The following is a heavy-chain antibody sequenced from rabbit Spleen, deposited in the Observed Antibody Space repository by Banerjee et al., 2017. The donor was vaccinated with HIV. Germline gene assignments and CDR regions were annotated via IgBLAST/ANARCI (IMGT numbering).Heavy chain of an antibody. V-gene: IGHV1S45*01. CDR2: IDTGSRDFT. D-gene: IGHD8-1*01. J-gene: IGHJ6*01. Sequence: QQQLEESGGGLVKPGGTLTLTCTASGFDFSAYTFMCWVRQAPGKGLEWIACIDTGSRDFTYYATWAKGRFTISKTSSTTVTLQMTSLTVADTATYFCARDTGTSFSTYGMDLWGPGTLVTVS. CDR3: ARDTGTSFSTYGMDL. CDR1: GFDFSAYTF.